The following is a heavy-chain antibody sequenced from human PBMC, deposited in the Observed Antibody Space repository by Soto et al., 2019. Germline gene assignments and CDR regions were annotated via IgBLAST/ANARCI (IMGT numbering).Heavy chain of an antibody. V-gene: IGHV1-69*13. CDR2: IIPIFGTA. D-gene: IGHD3-3*01. CDR3: ASANYDFWSGYSHRHNYYYGMDV. Sequence: ASVKVSCKASGGTFSSYAISWVRQAPGQGLEWMGGIIPIFGTANYAQKFQGRVTITADESTSTAYMELSSLRSEDTAVYYCASANYDFWSGYSHRHNYYYGMDVWGQGTTVTVSS. CDR1: GGTFSSYA. J-gene: IGHJ6*02.